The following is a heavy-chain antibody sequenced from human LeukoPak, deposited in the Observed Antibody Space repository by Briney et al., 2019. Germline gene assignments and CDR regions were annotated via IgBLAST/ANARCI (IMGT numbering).Heavy chain of an antibody. Sequence: SETLSLTCTVSGGSISSYYWSWIRQPAGKGLEWIGRIYTSGSTNYNPSLKSRVTMSVDTSKNQFSLKLSSVTAADTAVYYCARSRLVRGVWYAFDIWGQGTMVTVSS. V-gene: IGHV4-4*07. D-gene: IGHD3-10*01. J-gene: IGHJ3*02. CDR2: IYTSGST. CDR1: GGSISSYY. CDR3: ARSRLVRGVWYAFDI.